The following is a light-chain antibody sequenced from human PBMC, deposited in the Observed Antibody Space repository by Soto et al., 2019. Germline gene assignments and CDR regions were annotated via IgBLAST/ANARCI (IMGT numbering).Light chain of an antibody. J-gene: IGKJ1*01. CDR1: QSLLHSDGRTY. CDR2: DVS. Sequence: MEMTQTLLSLSFTLGQPASISCRSIQSLLHSDGRTYLYWYQQRPGKAPKLLIYDVSSLQSGVPSRFSGSGSGTEFTLTISILHPDDFATHYCQHYTMYSPWTFGRGTKVDI. CDR3: QHYTMYSPWT. V-gene: IGKV2-29*03.